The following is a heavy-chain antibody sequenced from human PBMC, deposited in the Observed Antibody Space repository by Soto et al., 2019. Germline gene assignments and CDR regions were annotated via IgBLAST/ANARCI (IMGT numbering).Heavy chain of an antibody. CDR2: IYSGGTT. CDR1: GLTVSSNY. V-gene: IGHV3-66*01. CDR3: ARGGGDSYGYFDY. J-gene: IGHJ4*02. D-gene: IGHD5-18*01. Sequence: EVQLVESGGGLVQPGGSLRLSCAASGLTVSSNYMSWVRQAPGKGLEWVSVIYSGGTTYDADSVKGRFTISRDNSKNTLYLQMNSLRAEDTAVYYCARGGGDSYGYFDYWGQGTLVTVSS.